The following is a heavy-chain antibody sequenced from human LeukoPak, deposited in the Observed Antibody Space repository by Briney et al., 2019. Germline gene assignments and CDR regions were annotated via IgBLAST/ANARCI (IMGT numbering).Heavy chain of an antibody. CDR3: ARSDGSGTYYRDDY. CDR1: GDSISTGGYY. CDR2: IYYSGRT. D-gene: IGHD3-10*01. Sequence: SETLSLTCSVSGDSISTGGYYWSWIRQHPGKGLEWIGYIYYSGRTYYNPSLKRRVTISVDTSKNQFSLKLSSVTAADTAVYYCARSDGSGTYYRDDYWGQGTRLTVSS. J-gene: IGHJ4*02. V-gene: IGHV4-31*03.